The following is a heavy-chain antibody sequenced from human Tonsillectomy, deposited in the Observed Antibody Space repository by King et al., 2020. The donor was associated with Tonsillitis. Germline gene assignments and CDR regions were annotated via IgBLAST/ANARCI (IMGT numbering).Heavy chain of an antibody. D-gene: IGHD3-22*01. Sequence: VQLVQSGGGLVKPGGSLRLSCAASGFTFSNAWMTWVRQAPGKGLEWVGRIKSKTDDGTTDFAAPVKGRFTISRDDSKNTLYLHMNSLKTEDTAVYYCTTHIKYYSDSSDSYFDFWGQGTLVTVSS. J-gene: IGHJ4*02. CDR3: TTHIKYYSDSSDSYFDF. CDR1: GFTFSNAW. V-gene: IGHV3-15*01. CDR2: IKSKTDDGTT.